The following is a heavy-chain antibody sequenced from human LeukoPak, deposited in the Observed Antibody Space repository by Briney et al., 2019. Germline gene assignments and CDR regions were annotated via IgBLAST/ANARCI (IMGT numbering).Heavy chain of an antibody. CDR2: ISIDGREK. V-gene: IGHV3-30*18. Sequence: GGSLRLSCAASGFSFRNYGMHWVRQAPGKGLEWVAVISIDGREKYYADSVKGRFTISRDNSKNKLYLQMNSLRGDDTAVYYCANPQSRGYDYLDYWGQRTLVTVSS. CDR1: GFSFRNYG. CDR3: ANPQSRGYDYLDY. J-gene: IGHJ4*02. D-gene: IGHD5-12*01.